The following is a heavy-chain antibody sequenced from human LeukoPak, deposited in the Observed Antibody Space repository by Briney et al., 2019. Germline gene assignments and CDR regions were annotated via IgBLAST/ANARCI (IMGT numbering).Heavy chain of an antibody. CDR1: GFTFNSYA. Sequence: PGGSLRLSCAASGFTFNSYAIHWVRQAPGKGLEWLAYISGSENYIYYADSVKGRFTISRDNAKNSVYLQMDSLRVEDTARYYCARDFIPAATFHSWGQGTRVTVSS. J-gene: IGHJ4*02. D-gene: IGHD6-25*01. V-gene: IGHV3-21*05. CDR3: ARDFIPAATFHS. CDR2: ISGSENYI.